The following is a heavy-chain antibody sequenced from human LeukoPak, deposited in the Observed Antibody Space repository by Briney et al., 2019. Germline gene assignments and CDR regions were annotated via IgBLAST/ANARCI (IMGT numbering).Heavy chain of an antibody. CDR2: ISSSGSQT. D-gene: IGHD1-14*01. Sequence: GGSLRLSCAASGFTFSDYDFYWIRQAPGKGLDFVSYISSSGSQTSHADSVKSRFTISRDNAKISLYLQMNSLRAEDTAVYYCARNRNYGLDIWGQGTKVTVSS. J-gene: IGHJ3*02. V-gene: IGHV3-11*06. CDR1: GFTFSDYD. CDR3: ARNRNYGLDI.